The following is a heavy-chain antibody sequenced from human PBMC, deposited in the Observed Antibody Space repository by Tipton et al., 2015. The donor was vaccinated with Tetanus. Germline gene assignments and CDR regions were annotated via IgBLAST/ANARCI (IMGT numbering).Heavy chain of an antibody. D-gene: IGHD3-22*01. CDR2: IYYSGSS. CDR3: ARAVRFYYDSSTYYQYYFDS. CDR1: GASMSSSSYY. Sequence: TLSLTCNVSGASMSSSSYYWDWIRQPPGKGLEWIGSIYYSGSSYYNPSLESRVTISLDTSKNRFSLKLTSVTAADAAVYYCARAVRFYYDSSTYYQYYFDSWGQGTLVTVSS. J-gene: IGHJ4*02. V-gene: IGHV4-39*01.